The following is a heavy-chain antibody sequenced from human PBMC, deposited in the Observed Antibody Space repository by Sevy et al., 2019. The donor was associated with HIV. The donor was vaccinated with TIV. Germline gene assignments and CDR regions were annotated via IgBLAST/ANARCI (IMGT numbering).Heavy chain of an antibody. D-gene: IGHD3-22*01. CDR2: FDPEDGER. J-gene: IGHJ4*02. Sequence: ASVKVSCKVPGYTLTEFSMHWVRQAPGKGLEWMGTFDPEDGERTYSQKFQVRFTMTEDTSTHTAYMELNSLGSEDTAVYYCATTKEYYDSSGYPFDSWGQGTLVTVSS. V-gene: IGHV1-24*01. CDR3: ATTKEYYDSSGYPFDS. CDR1: GYTLTEFS.